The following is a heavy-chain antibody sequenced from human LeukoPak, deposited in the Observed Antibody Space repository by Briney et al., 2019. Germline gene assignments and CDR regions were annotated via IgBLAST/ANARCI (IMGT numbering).Heavy chain of an antibody. D-gene: IGHD2-2*01. V-gene: IGHV3-23*01. CDR1: GFTFSSYV. Sequence: AGGSLRLSCAASGFTFSSYVMSWVRQAPGKGLEWVSAISGSGGGTYYADSVKGRFTISRDNAKNSLYLQMNSLRAEDTAVYYCARVYCSSTSCSYFDYWGQGTLVTVSS. CDR3: ARVYCSSTSCSYFDY. J-gene: IGHJ4*02. CDR2: ISGSGGGT.